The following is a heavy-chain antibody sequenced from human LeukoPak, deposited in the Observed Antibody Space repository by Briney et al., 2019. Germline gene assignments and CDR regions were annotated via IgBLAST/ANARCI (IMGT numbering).Heavy chain of an antibody. CDR2: IQYDGSRE. D-gene: IGHD3-22*01. Sequence: GGSLRLSCAASGLTFSTSDMHWVRQAPGKGLEWVSFIQYDGSRENYSDSVKGRFTISRDNSKNTLYLQMNSLRAEDTAVYYCARRAGDYSHPYDYWGQGTLVTVSS. J-gene: IGHJ4*02. CDR1: GLTFSTSD. V-gene: IGHV3-30*02. CDR3: ARRAGDYSHPYDY.